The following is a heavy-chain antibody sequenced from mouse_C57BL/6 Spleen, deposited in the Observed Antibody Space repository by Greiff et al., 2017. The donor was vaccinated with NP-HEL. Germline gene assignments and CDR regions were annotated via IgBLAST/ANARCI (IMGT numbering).Heavy chain of an antibody. CDR3: TGIVITTEYYFDY. CDR1: GFTFSNYW. Sequence: EVQLVESGGGLVQPGGSMKLSCVASGFTFSNYWMNWVRQSPEKGLEWVAQIRLKSDNYATHYAESVKGRFTISRDDSKSSVYLQMNNLRAEDTGIYYCTGIVITTEYYFDYWGQGTTLTVSS. D-gene: IGHD1-1*01. CDR2: IRLKSDNYAT. J-gene: IGHJ2*01. V-gene: IGHV6-3*01.